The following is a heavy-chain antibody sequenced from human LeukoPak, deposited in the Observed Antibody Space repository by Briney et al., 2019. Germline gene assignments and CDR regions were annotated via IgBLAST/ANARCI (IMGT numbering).Heavy chain of an antibody. Sequence: SETLSLTCTVSGGSISSYYWSWIRQPPGKGLEWIGYIYYSGSTNYNPSLKSRVTISVDTSKNQFSLKLSSATAADTAVYYCARHPMTANNWFDPWGQGTLVTVSS. J-gene: IGHJ5*02. CDR2: IYYSGST. V-gene: IGHV4-59*08. D-gene: IGHD2-21*02. CDR1: GGSISSYY. CDR3: ARHPMTANNWFDP.